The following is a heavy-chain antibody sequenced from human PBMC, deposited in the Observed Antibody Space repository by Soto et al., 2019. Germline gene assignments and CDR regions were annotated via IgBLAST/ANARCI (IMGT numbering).Heavy chain of an antibody. J-gene: IGHJ4*02. Sequence: GGSLRLSCAASGFTFSSYSMNWVRQAPGKGLEWVSSISSSSSYIYYADSVKGRFTISRDNPKNSLYLQVNSLRAEDTAVYYCARDKYGDYVVDYWGQGTLVTVSS. CDR2: ISSSSSYI. D-gene: IGHD4-17*01. CDR3: ARDKYGDYVVDY. V-gene: IGHV3-21*01. CDR1: GFTFSSYS.